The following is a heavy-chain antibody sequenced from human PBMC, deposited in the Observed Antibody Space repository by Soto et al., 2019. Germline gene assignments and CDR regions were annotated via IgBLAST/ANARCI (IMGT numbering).Heavy chain of an antibody. J-gene: IGHJ5*02. Sequence: EAQLVESGGGLVQPGGSLRLSCAASGFTFSSYWMHWVRQAPGKGLVWVSRINPDGRTTNYPDSVKGRFTISRDNANDTLFLQMNSLRAEDTAVYYCARVRVSGYEFDPWGQGTLITVSS. D-gene: IGHD5-12*01. CDR2: INPDGRTT. V-gene: IGHV3-74*01. CDR1: GFTFSSYW. CDR3: ARVRVSGYEFDP.